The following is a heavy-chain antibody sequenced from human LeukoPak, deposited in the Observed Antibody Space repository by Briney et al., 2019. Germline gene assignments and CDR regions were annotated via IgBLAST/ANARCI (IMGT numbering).Heavy chain of an antibody. Sequence: GGSLRLSCAASGFTFSDTWMHWVRQVPGKGLVWVSRIRSDGSDARYAESVKGRFTISRDNAKNTLYLQMNSLRVEDTAVYYCARDLAWGAFDYWGQGILVAVSS. CDR2: IRSDGSDA. J-gene: IGHJ4*02. V-gene: IGHV3-74*01. CDR3: ARDLAWGAFDY. D-gene: IGHD7-27*01. CDR1: GFTFSDTW.